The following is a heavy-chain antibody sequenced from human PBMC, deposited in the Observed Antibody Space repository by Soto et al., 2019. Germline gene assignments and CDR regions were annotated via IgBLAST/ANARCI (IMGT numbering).Heavy chain of an antibody. Sequence: EVQLVESGGALVQPGGSLRLSCAASGFIFSDYYMDWVRQAPGKGLEWVGRVRKKSNSYTTEYATSVKGRFTVSRDXXRNSLYLQMNSLKTEDTAVYFCSRVRIVTAADLDYWGQGTLVTVSS. CDR3: SRVRIVTAADLDY. CDR2: VRKKSNSYTT. V-gene: IGHV3-72*01. CDR1: GFIFSDYY. D-gene: IGHD2-2*01. J-gene: IGHJ4*02.